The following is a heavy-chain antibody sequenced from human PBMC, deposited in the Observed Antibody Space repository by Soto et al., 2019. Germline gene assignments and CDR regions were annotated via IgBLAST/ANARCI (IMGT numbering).Heavy chain of an antibody. CDR2: IIPILGIA. Sequence: QVQLVQSGAEVKKPGSSVKVSCKASGGTFSSYTISWVRQAPGQGLEWMGRIIPILGIANYAQKFQGRVTITADKSTSTAYMELSSLRSEDTAVYYCARDMTGSGSNYWYFDLWGRGTLVTVSS. CDR1: GGTFSSYT. D-gene: IGHD1-26*01. V-gene: IGHV1-69*08. CDR3: ARDMTGSGSNYWYFDL. J-gene: IGHJ2*01.